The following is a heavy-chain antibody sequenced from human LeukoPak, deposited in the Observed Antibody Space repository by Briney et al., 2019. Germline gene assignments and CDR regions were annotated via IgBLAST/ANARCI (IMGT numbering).Heavy chain of an antibody. Sequence: GRSLRLSCAASGFSFSSYEMDWVRQAPGKGLEWVSYINSGANVIHYADSVKGRFTIDRDNTKNSLLLQMDSLRAEDTAIYYCGRPGPEGEWLVFDLWGQGTLVTVSS. CDR2: INSGANVI. CDR3: GRPGPEGEWLVFDL. V-gene: IGHV3-48*03. J-gene: IGHJ5*02. D-gene: IGHD3-3*01. CDR1: GFSFSSYE.